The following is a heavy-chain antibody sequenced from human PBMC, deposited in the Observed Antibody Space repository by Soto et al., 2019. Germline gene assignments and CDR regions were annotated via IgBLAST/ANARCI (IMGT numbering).Heavy chain of an antibody. Sequence: GGSLRLSCTASGITFNTYWMHWVRQAPGKGLVWVSRINPESTTITYADSVTGRFTISRDNAKSTLYLQMKDLSAEDTAVSYCTKATFGGRDSWGQGTLVTVSS. CDR3: TKATFGGRDS. CDR2: INPESTTI. CDR1: GITFNTYW. V-gene: IGHV3-74*01. J-gene: IGHJ4*02. D-gene: IGHD1-26*01.